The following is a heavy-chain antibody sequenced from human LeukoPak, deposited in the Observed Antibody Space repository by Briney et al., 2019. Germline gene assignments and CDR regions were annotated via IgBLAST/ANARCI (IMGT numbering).Heavy chain of an antibody. J-gene: IGHJ4*02. CDR1: GFTFRTYW. CDR3: ARDTLGEGEDANYAVYYFDY. V-gene: IGHV3-7*01. Sequence: PGGSLRLSCAASGFTFRTYWMSWVRQAPGKGLEWVANIKQDGNEKYYVDSVKGRFTISRDNAKNSLDLQMNSLRAEDTAVYHCARDTLGEGEDANYAVYYFDYWGQGTPVTVSS. D-gene: IGHD4/OR15-4a*01. CDR2: IKQDGNEK.